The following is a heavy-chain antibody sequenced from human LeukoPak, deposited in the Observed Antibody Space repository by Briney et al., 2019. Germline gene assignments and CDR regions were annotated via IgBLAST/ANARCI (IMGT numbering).Heavy chain of an antibody. V-gene: IGHV3-23*01. CDR1: GFTFSGHS. D-gene: IGHD2-2*01. J-gene: IGHJ6*03. CDR3: AKAGYCSSTSCSPDYYYYYVDV. CDR2: IFGNGVKT. Sequence: GGSLRLSCAASGFTFSGHSMTWVRQTPGKGLEWVSVIFGNGVKTYYADSLKGRFTISRDNSKSTLYLQMNSLRAEDTAVYYCAKAGYCSSTSCSPDYYYYYVDVWGKGTTVTVSS.